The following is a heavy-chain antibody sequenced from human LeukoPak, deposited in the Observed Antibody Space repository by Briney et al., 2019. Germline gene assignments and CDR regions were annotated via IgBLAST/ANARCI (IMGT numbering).Heavy chain of an antibody. CDR2: IKTESDGATT. CDR3: TRDKFDYYYMDV. CDR1: GFTFSNGW. Sequence: GGSLRLSCAASGFTFSNGWMSWVRQAPRKGLEWVGQIKTESDGATTDYAAPVKGRFTISRDDSKSIAYLQMNSLKTEDTAVYYCTRDKFDYYYMDVWGKGTTVTVSS. D-gene: IGHD3-10*01. V-gene: IGHV3-15*01. J-gene: IGHJ6*03.